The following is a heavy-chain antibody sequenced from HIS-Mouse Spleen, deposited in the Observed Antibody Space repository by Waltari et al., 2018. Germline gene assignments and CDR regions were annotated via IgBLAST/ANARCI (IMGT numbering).Heavy chain of an antibody. J-gene: IGHJ4*02. V-gene: IGHV3-7*01. D-gene: IGHD4-17*01. CDR1: GFTFSSYW. CDR2: IKEDGSEK. Sequence: EVQLVESGGGLVQPGGSLRLSCAASGFTFSSYWMSWVRQAPGKELRWLANIKEDGSEKYYVASVKGRFTISRDNAKSSLYLQMNSLRAEDTAVYYCAREPHYGGNSHFDYWGQGTLVTVSS. CDR3: AREPHYGGNSHFDY.